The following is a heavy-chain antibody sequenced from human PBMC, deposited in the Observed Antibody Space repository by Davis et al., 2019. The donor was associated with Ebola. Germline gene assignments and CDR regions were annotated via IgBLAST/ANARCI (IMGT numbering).Heavy chain of an antibody. CDR1: GFTFSSYS. Sequence: GESLKISCAASGFTFSSYSMNWVRQAPGKGLEWVSSISSSSSYIYYADSVKGRFTISRDNAKNSLYLQMNSLRAEDTAVYYCAKGPYDSRGWRFDYWGQGTLVTVS. J-gene: IGHJ4*02. CDR3: AKGPYDSRGWRFDY. D-gene: IGHD3-22*01. V-gene: IGHV3-21*01. CDR2: ISSSSSYI.